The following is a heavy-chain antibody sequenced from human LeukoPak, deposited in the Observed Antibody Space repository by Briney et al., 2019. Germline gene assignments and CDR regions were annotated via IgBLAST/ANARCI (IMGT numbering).Heavy chain of an antibody. D-gene: IGHD3/OR15-3a*01. J-gene: IGHJ4*02. CDR3: ARGYGLGSPYYFDY. V-gene: IGHV4-4*07. CDR2: IYSSGST. CDR1: GGSINNYY. Sequence: PSETLSLTCSVSGGSINNYYWSWIRQPAGKGLEWIGRIYSSGSTNSNPSLKSRVTMSVDTSKNQFSLKLSSVTAADTAVYFCARGYGLGSPYYFDYWGQGTLVTASS.